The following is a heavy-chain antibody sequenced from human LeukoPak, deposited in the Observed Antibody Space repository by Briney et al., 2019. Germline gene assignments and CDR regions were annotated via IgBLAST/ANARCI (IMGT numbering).Heavy chain of an antibody. CDR3: VRITAAGFSDY. V-gene: IGHV3-74*01. J-gene: IGHJ4*02. CDR2: INNDGSST. Sequence: AGGSLRLSCAASGFTFSSYWMHWVRQAPGKGLVWVSRINNDGSSTSYADSVKGRFTISRDNAKNTLYLQMNSLRAEDTAVYYCVRITAAGFSDYWGQGTLVTVSS. D-gene: IGHD6-13*01. CDR1: GFTFSSYW.